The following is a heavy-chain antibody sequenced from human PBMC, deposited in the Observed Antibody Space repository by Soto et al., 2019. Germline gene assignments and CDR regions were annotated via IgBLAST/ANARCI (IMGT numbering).Heavy chain of an antibody. D-gene: IGHD2-2*02. J-gene: IGHJ6*02. V-gene: IGHV1-69*13. CDR1: GGTFSSYA. CDR3: ARQVCSSTSCYKQSHYYYYGMDV. CDR2: IIPIFGTA. Sequence: SVKVSCKASGGTFSSYAISWVRQAPGQGLERMGGIIPIFGTANYAQKFQGRVTITADESTSTAYMELSSLRSEDTAVYYCARQVCSSTSCYKQSHYYYYGMDVWGQGTLVTVSS.